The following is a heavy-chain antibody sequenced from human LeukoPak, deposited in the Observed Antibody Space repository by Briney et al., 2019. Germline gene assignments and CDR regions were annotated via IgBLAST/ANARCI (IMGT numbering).Heavy chain of an antibody. V-gene: IGHV3-30*02. CDR3: AKDDPTAYFDY. CDR2: IRPDGTIT. Sequence: GGSLRLSCAASGFTFSNYGMDWVRQAPGKGLEWVAFIRPDGTITYYADSVRGRFTISRDNSKNTLSLQMNSLRAEDTAVYYCAKDDPTAYFDYWGQGTLVTVSS. D-gene: IGHD4-17*01. CDR1: GFTFSNYG. J-gene: IGHJ4*02.